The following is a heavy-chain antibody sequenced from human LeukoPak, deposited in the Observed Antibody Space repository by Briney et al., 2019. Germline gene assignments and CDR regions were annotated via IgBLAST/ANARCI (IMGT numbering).Heavy chain of an antibody. CDR1: GYTFTGYY. Sequence: ASVKVSCKASGYTFTGYYMHWVRQAPGQGLEWMGWINPNSGGTNYAQKFQGRVTMTRDTSISTAYMELSRLRSDDTAVYYCARVGAYDSISLDAFDIWGQGTMDTVSS. J-gene: IGHJ3*02. V-gene: IGHV1-2*02. D-gene: IGHD3-22*01. CDR3: ARVGAYDSISLDAFDI. CDR2: INPNSGGT.